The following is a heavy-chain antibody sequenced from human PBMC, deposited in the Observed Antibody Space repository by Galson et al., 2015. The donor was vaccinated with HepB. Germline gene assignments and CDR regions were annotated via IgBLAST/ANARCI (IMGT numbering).Heavy chain of an antibody. Sequence: SLRLSCATSGFTFDDYAMHWVRQAPGKGLEWVSSISWNSGSIGYADSVKGRFTISRDSAKNSLYLQMNSLRAEDTAFYYCAKGYSYGMSYYFNNWGQGTLVTVSS. CDR2: ISWNSGSI. V-gene: IGHV3-9*01. D-gene: IGHD5-18*01. CDR1: GFTFDDYA. J-gene: IGHJ4*02. CDR3: AKGYSYGMSYYFNN.